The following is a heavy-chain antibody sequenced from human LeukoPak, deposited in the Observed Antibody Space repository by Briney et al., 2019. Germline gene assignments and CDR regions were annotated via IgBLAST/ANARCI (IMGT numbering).Heavy chain of an antibody. CDR2: VHHSGTT. Sequence: SETLSLTCTVSGASISSYYWSWIRQPPRQGLEWIGYVHHSGTTNYNPSLESRVTISLDTSKNQFSLNLSSVTAADTAVYYCAREVKGGCSGTSCYGGYDYWGQGTLVTVSS. CDR3: AREVKGGCSGTSCYGGYDY. J-gene: IGHJ4*02. D-gene: IGHD2-2*01. CDR1: GASISSYY. V-gene: IGHV4-59*01.